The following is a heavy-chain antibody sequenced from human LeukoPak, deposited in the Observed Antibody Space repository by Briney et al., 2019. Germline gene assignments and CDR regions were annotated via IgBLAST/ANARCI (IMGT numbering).Heavy chain of an antibody. D-gene: IGHD4-11*01. V-gene: IGHV1-2*06. CDR2: INPNSGGT. CDR1: GYTFTGYY. J-gene: IGHJ6*03. Sequence: ASVKVSCKASGYTFTGYYMHWVRQAPGQGLEWMGRINPNSGGTNYAQKFQGRVTMTRDTSISTAYMELSRLRSDDTAVYYCARASSNPLHYYYYYMDVWGKGNTVTVSS. CDR3: ARASSNPLHYYYYYMDV.